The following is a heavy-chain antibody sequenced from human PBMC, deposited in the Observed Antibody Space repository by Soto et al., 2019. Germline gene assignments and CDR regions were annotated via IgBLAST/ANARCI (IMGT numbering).Heavy chain of an antibody. D-gene: IGHD3-10*01. CDR2: IYYSGVT. CDR3: ARDLRGRGSGRFDP. J-gene: IGHJ5*02. Sequence: QVQLQESGPGLVKPSQTLSLTCTVSGDSITSGGYYWTWIRQHPGKGLEWIGYIYYSGVTYYNPSLKSRVTISVDTSKNQFSLKLSSVTAADTAVYYCARDLRGRGSGRFDPWSQGTLVTVSS. V-gene: IGHV4-31*03. CDR1: GDSITSGGYY.